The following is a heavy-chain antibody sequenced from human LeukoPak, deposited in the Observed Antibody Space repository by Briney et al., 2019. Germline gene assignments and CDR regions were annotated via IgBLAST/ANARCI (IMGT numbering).Heavy chain of an antibody. J-gene: IGHJ4*02. CDR2: ISGSSSYI. CDR3: ARRDVCSGTSCYAQYYFDY. CDR1: GFTFSSYS. Sequence: PGGSLRLSCAASGFTFSSYSMNWVRQAPGKGLEWVSSISGSSSYIYYADSVKGRFTISRDNAKNSLYLQMNSLRAEDTAVYYCARRDVCSGTSCYAQYYFDYWGQGTLVTVSS. V-gene: IGHV3-21*01. D-gene: IGHD2-2*01.